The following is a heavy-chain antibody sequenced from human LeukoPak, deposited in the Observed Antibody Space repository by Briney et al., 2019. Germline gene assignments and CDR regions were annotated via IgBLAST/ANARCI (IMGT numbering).Heavy chain of an antibody. V-gene: IGHV3-15*01. CDR3: TTDIPMIAAFDI. D-gene: IGHD3-22*01. J-gene: IGHJ3*02. Sequence: GGSLRLSCAASGFTFSNAWVSWVRQAPGKGLEWVDRIKSKTDGGTTDYAAPVKGRFTISRDDSKNTLYLQMNSLKIEDTAVYYCTTDIPMIAAFDIWGQGTVVTVSS. CDR2: IKSKTDGGTT. CDR1: GFTFSNAW.